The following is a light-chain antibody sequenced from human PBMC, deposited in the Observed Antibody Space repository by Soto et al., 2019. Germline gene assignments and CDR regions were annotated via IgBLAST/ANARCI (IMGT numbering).Light chain of an antibody. CDR2: GAS. CDR3: QQYDTSPLT. CDR1: QSVSSSF. J-gene: IGKJ4*01. V-gene: IGKV3-20*01. Sequence: EIVLTQSPGTLSLSPGERATLSCRASQSVSSSFLAWYQQKPGQAPRLLIYGASIRATGIPDRFSGSGSGTDFTLTISRLEPEGFAVYYCQQYDTSPLTFGGGTKVEIK.